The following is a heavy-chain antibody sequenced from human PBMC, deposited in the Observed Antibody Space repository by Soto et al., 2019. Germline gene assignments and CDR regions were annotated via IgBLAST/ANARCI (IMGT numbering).Heavy chain of an antibody. V-gene: IGHV1-18*01. J-gene: IGHJ5*02. CDR3: ARGDVVVPAAIYWFDP. Sequence: GASVKVSCKASGYTFTSDGISWVRQAPGQGLEWMGWISAYNGNTNYAQKLQGRVTMTTDTSTSTAYMGLRSLRSDDTAVYYCARGDVVVPAAIYWFDPWGQGTLVTVSS. CDR2: ISAYNGNT. D-gene: IGHD2-2*01. CDR1: GYTFTSDG.